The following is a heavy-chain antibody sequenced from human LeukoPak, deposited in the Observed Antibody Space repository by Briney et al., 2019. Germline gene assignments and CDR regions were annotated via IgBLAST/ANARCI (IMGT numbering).Heavy chain of an antibody. D-gene: IGHD5-18*01. Sequence: PSETLSLTCAVSGGSISINDYFWAWIRQSPGKGLEWIGSVSYRGDTYYNPSLQSRVTISVDTSKNQFSLKLSSVTAADTAVYYCAKSSYSIFDYWGQGTLVTVSS. CDR3: AKSSYSIFDY. V-gene: IGHV4-39*07. CDR1: GGSISINDYF. J-gene: IGHJ4*02. CDR2: VSYRGDT.